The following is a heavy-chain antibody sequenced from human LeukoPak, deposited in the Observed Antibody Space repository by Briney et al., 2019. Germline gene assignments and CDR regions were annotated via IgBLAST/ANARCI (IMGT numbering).Heavy chain of an antibody. CDR2: INHSGST. CDR1: GGSFSGYY. CDR3: ARGSDGSGYYRSRPFDY. J-gene: IGHJ4*02. V-gene: IGHV4-34*01. D-gene: IGHD3-22*01. Sequence: PSETLSLTCAVYGGSFSGYYWSWIRQPPGKGLEWIGEINHSGSTNYNPSLKSRVTISVDTSKNQFSLKLSSATAADTAVYYCARGSDGSGYYRSRPFDYWGQGTLVTVSS.